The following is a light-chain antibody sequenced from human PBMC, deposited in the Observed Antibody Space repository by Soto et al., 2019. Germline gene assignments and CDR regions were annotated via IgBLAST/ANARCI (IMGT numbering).Light chain of an antibody. Sequence: DIVLTQSPQSLAVSLGERATINCKSSQSVLSRFDNEHYLGWYQQKPGQPPKMLIYWASNRQPGVPDRFSGSGSGTDFTLTISSLQAEDVAVYFCHQYLITPKTFCQGTRVEI. CDR2: WAS. CDR1: QSVLSRFDNEHY. V-gene: IGKV4-1*01. CDR3: HQYLITPKT. J-gene: IGKJ1*01.